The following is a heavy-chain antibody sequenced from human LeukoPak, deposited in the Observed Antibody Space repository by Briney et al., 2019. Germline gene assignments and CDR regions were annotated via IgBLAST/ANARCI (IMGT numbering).Heavy chain of an antibody. D-gene: IGHD4-17*01. Sequence: GASVKVSCKASGGTFSSYAISWVRQAPGQGLEWMGGIIPIFGTANYAQKFQGRVTITADKSTSTAYMELSSLRSEDTAVYYCARDSSTVTTRFFQHWGQGTLVTVSS. CDR3: ARDSSTVTTRFFQH. CDR2: IIPIFGTA. CDR1: GGTFSSYA. V-gene: IGHV1-69*06. J-gene: IGHJ1*01.